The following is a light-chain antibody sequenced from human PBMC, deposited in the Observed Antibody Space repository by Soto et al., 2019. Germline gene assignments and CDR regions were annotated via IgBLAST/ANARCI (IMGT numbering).Light chain of an antibody. V-gene: IGKV3-11*02. J-gene: IGKJ2*01. CDR3: QQRSTWLYT. Sequence: EILLAQSPAPLSLSPGERATLSCKASQDVSIFLAWYQQKPGQAPRPLIHDASNRATGVPARFSGSGSGRDFTLTITSLEPEDFAVYYCQQRSTWLYTFGQGTKLEV. CDR2: DAS. CDR1: QDVSIF.